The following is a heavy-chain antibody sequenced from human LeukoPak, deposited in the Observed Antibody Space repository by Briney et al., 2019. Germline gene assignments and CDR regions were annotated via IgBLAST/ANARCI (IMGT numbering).Heavy chain of an antibody. CDR2: INPNSGGT. CDR1: GYTFTGYY. D-gene: IGHD3-3*01. CDR3: ARQIFGVVIVFDY. V-gene: IGHV1-2*02. J-gene: IGHJ4*02. Sequence: ASVKVSCKASGYTFTGYYMHWVRQAPGQGLEWMGWINPNSGGTNYAQKFQGRVTMTRDTPISTAYMELSRLRSDDTAVYYCARQIFGVVIVFDYWGQGTLVTVSS.